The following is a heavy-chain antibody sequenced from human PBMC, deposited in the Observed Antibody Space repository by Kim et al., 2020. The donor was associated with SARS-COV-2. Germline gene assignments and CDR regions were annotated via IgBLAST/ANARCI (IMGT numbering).Heavy chain of an antibody. Sequence: ASVKVSCKASGYNFTSYGISWVRQAPGQGLEWMGWISAYNGNTNYAQKLQGRVTMTTDTSTSTAYMELRSLRSDDTAVYYCARDKGVSWSIAAAGFDYWGQGTLVTVSS. J-gene: IGHJ4*02. V-gene: IGHV1-18*01. CDR1: GYNFTSYG. D-gene: IGHD6-13*01. CDR2: ISAYNGNT. CDR3: ARDKGVSWSIAAAGFDY.